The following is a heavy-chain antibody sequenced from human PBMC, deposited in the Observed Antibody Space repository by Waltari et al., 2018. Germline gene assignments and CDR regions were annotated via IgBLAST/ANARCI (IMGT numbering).Heavy chain of an antibody. CDR1: GFTFDDYA. Sequence: EVQLVESGGGLVQPGRSLRLSCAASGFTFDDYAMHWVRQAQGKGLVWVSGISWNSGSIGYADSVEGRFTISRDNAKNSLYLQMNSLRAEDTALYDCAKGGSSDYYYYYRDVWGKGTTVTVSS. CDR2: ISWNSGSI. D-gene: IGHD6-6*01. CDR3: AKGGSSDYYYYYRDV. V-gene: IGHV3-9*01. J-gene: IGHJ6*03.